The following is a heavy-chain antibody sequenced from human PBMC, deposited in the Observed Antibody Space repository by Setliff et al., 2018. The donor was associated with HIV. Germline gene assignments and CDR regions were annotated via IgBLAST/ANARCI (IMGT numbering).Heavy chain of an antibody. D-gene: IGHD4-17*01. Sequence: PSETLSLTCAVSGYSISSGFYWGWIRQPPGKGLEWIGSIYHSGSTYYNPSLRSRVTISVDTSKNQFSLKLTSVTAADTAMYYCASFFVTTVTNQDYWGQGTPVTVSS. V-gene: IGHV4-38-2*01. CDR2: IYHSGST. CDR3: ASFFVTTVTNQDY. J-gene: IGHJ4*02. CDR1: GYSISSGFY.